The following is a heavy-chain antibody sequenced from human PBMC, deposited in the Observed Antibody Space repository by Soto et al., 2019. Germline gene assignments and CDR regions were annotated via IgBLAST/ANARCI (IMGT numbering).Heavy chain of an antibody. CDR3: AKEGGP. CDR2: INPDNGNT. Sequence: QVQLVQSGAEVRKTGASVKISCKTSGYNFITYAANWVRQAPGQRFEWMGWINPDNGNTKYSQKFQGRVTMTRDTYASTVYMELRSLRSEDTAVYYCAKEGGPWGQGTQVTVSS. D-gene: IGHD3-16*01. V-gene: IGHV1-3*01. J-gene: IGHJ5*02. CDR1: GYNFITYA.